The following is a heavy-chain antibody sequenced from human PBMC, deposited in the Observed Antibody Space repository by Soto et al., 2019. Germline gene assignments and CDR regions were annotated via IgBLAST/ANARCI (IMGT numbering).Heavy chain of an antibody. Sequence: VGSLRLSCAASGFTFSSYEMNWVRQAPGKGLEWVSYISSSGSTIYYADSVKGRFTISRDNAKNSLYLQMNSLRAEDTAVYYCARGRKYTAMVTTFDPWGQGTLVTVSS. D-gene: IGHD5-18*01. V-gene: IGHV3-48*03. J-gene: IGHJ5*02. CDR3: ARGRKYTAMVTTFDP. CDR1: GFTFSSYE. CDR2: ISSSGSTI.